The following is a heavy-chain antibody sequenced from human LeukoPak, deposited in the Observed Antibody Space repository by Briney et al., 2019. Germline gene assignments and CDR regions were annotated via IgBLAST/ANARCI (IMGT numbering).Heavy chain of an antibody. V-gene: IGHV4-61*01. J-gene: IGHJ4*02. D-gene: IGHD4-17*01. Sequence: PSETLSLTCTVSGGSVSSGSYYWSWIRQPPGKGLEWIAYIYYTGTTNYNPSLKSRVTISVDTSKNQFSLKLTSVTAADTAVYYCVRDRRDDYGDYRGADYWGQGTLVTVSS. CDR2: IYYTGTT. CDR3: VRDRRDDYGDYRGADY. CDR1: GGSVSSGSYY.